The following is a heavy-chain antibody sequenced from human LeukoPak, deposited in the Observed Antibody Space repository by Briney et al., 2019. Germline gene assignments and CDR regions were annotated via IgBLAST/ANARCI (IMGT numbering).Heavy chain of an antibody. J-gene: IGHJ4*02. CDR1: GFSFSDHY. V-gene: IGHV3-11*04. CDR3: ARYLHYFDY. Sequence: PGGSLRLSCVASGFSFSDHYMSWVRRAPGKGLEWLSYITGSSTIIKYADSVRGRFTISRDNAKNSVYLQMNSLRVDDTAIYYCARYLHYFDYWGQGTLVTVSP. CDR2: ITGSSTII.